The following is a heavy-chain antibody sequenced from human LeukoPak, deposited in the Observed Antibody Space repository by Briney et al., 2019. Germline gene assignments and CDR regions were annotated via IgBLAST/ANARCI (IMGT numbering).Heavy chain of an antibody. CDR3: AKYLPYCSGGSCQRAFDV. CDR1: GFTFSTYA. V-gene: IGHV3-23*01. Sequence: GGSLRLSCAASGFTFSTYAMSWVRQAPGKGLEWVSVISGSGPNTYYADSVKGRFTISRDNSKNTLYLQMNSLRAEDTALYYCAKYLPYCSGGSCQRAFDVWGQGTMVTVSS. CDR2: ISGSGPNT. D-gene: IGHD2-15*01. J-gene: IGHJ3*01.